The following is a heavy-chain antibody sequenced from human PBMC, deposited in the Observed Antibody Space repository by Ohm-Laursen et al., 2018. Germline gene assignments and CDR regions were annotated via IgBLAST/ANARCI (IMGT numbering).Heavy chain of an antibody. Sequence: SLRLSCAASGFTFSTYAMSWVRQAPGKGLEWVSTISGSGGSTYNADSVKGRFTISRDNSKDTLHLQMNSLRAEDTAVYYCAKESTMIVADRWGQGTLVTVSS. V-gene: IGHV3-23*01. CDR1: GFTFSTYA. D-gene: IGHD3-22*01. CDR3: AKESTMIVADR. J-gene: IGHJ4*02. CDR2: ISGSGGST.